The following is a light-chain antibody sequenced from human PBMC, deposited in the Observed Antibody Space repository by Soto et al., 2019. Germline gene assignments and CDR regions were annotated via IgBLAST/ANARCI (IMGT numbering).Light chain of an antibody. CDR1: QTVRNNY. V-gene: IGKV3-20*01. J-gene: IGKJ1*01. CDR2: DAS. Sequence: EFVLTQSPGTLSLSPGERATPSCRAIQTVRNNYLAWYQQKPGQAPRLLIYDASSRATGIPDRFSGSGSGTDFTLTISRLEPEDFAVYYCQQYGSSPPWTFGQGTKVDIK. CDR3: QQYGSSPPWT.